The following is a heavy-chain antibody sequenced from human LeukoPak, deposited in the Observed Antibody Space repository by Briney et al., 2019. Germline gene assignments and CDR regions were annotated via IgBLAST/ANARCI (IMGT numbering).Heavy chain of an antibody. Sequence: GGSLRLSCAASGFTFNSFSMIWVRQAPGKGLEWVSYISSSGRTIYYADSVKGRFTIFRDNAKNSLYLQMNSLRAEDTGVYYCARGVATAVAADGTGFDCWGQGTLVTVSS. J-gene: IGHJ4*02. CDR3: ARGVATAVAADGTGFDC. CDR1: GFTFNSFS. CDR2: ISSSGRTI. V-gene: IGHV3-48*04. D-gene: IGHD6-13*01.